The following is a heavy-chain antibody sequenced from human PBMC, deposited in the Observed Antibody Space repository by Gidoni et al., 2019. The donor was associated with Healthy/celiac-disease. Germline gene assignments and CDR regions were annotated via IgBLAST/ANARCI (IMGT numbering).Heavy chain of an antibody. CDR1: GGSISSSSYY. V-gene: IGHV4-39*07. CDR2: IYYSGST. J-gene: IGHJ4*02. Sequence: QLQLPESGPGLVKPSATLSLTCTVSGGSISSSSYYWGWIRQPPGKGLEWIGSIYYSGSTYYNPSLKSRVTISVDTSKNQFSLKLSSVTAADTAVYYCARDSRSSNWGQGTLVTVSS. CDR3: ARDSRSSN. D-gene: IGHD2-2*01.